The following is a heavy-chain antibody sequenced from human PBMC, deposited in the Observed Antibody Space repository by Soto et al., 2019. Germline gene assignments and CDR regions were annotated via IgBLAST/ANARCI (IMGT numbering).Heavy chain of an antibody. V-gene: IGHV1-3*04. CDR3: ARARAVDWYFDL. CDR1: GYTFTSCA. D-gene: IGHD6-19*01. CDR2: INTDNGNT. J-gene: IGHJ2*01. Sequence: QVQIVQSGAEVKKPGASVKVSCKASGYTFTSCAIHWVRQAPGQRPEWMGWINTDNGNTKYSQRFQGRVTITRDTSANTAYVELTNLRSEDTAIYYCARARAVDWYFDLWGRGTLVTVSS.